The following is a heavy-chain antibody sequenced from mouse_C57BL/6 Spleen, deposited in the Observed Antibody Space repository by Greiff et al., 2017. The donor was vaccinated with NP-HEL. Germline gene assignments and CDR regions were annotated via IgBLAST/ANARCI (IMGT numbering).Heavy chain of an antibody. D-gene: IGHD1-1*01. V-gene: IGHV1-80*01. CDR3: ASSHYYGSPFDY. CDR2: IYPGDGDT. Sequence: QVQLQQSGAELVKPGASVKISCKASGYAFSSYWMNWVKQRPGKGLEWIGQIYPGDGDTNYNGKFKGKATLTADKSSSTAYMQLSSLTSEDSAVYFCASSHYYGSPFDYWGQGTTLTVSS. CDR1: GYAFSSYW. J-gene: IGHJ2*01.